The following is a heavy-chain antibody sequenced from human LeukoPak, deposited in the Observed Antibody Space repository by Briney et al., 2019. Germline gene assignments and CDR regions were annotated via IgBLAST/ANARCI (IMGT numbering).Heavy chain of an antibody. Sequence: PSETLSLTCTVSGGSISSYYWSWVRQPPGKGLEWIGYIYYSGSTNYNPSLKSRVTISVDTSKNQFSLKLSSVTAADTAVYYCASGGYGSGSDSPEFDYWGQGTLVTVSS. D-gene: IGHD3-10*01. CDR3: ASGGYGSGSDSPEFDY. J-gene: IGHJ4*02. CDR1: GGSISSYY. V-gene: IGHV4-59*08. CDR2: IYYSGST.